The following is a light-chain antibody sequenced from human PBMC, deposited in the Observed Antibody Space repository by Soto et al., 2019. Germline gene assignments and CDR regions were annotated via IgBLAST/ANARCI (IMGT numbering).Light chain of an antibody. CDR2: GAS. J-gene: IGKJ2*01. Sequence: EIVLTQSPGTLSLSPGERATLSCRASQSVSSSYLAWYQQKPGQAPRLLIYGASSRATGIPDRFSGSGSGTDFTLTINRLEPEDFAVYYCQQYGSSPPMYTFGQATKLEIK. CDR1: QSVSSSY. V-gene: IGKV3-20*01. CDR3: QQYGSSPPMYT.